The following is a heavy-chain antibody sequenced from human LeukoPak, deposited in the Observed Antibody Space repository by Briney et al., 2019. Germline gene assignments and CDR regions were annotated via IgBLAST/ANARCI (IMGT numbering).Heavy chain of an antibody. CDR3: AKDHLPGIVVADRDY. J-gene: IGHJ4*02. CDR1: GFTFSSYA. Sequence: GGSLRLSCAASGFTFSSYAMYWVRQAPGKGLEWVSAISGSGGSTYYADSVKGRFTISRDNSKNTLYLQINSLRAEDTAVYYCAKDHLPGIVVADRDYWGQGTLVTVSS. D-gene: IGHD6-19*01. CDR2: ISGSGGST. V-gene: IGHV3-23*01.